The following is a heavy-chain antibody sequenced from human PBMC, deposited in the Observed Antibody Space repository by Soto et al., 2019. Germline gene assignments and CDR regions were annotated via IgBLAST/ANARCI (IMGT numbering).Heavy chain of an antibody. D-gene: IGHD2-21*02. J-gene: IGHJ4*02. CDR3: STKVNVLTARSDY. CDR2: IKTKANGYIT. V-gene: IGHV3-72*01. Sequence: EVQLVESGGGLVQPGGSLRLSCAASGITFSDHYMDWVRLAPGKGLEWVGRIKTKANGYITQYAASVKGRFTISRDDSKNSLYLQMDSLITEDTAVYFCSTKVNVLTARSDYWGQGSLVTVSS. CDR1: GITFSDHY.